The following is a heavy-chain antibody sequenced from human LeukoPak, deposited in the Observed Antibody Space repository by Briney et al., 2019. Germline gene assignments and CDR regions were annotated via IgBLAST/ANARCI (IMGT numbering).Heavy chain of an antibody. D-gene: IGHD3-22*01. CDR3: ARDHDSSGYYLPPYYYYGMDI. CDR1: GFIFSSYE. Sequence: GGSLRLSCAASGFIFSSYEMNWVRQAPGKGLEWVSYISSSGSTIYYADSVKGRFTISRDNAKNSLYLQMNSLRAEDTAVYYCARDHDSSGYYLPPYYYYGMDIWGQGTTVTVSS. CDR2: ISSSGSTI. J-gene: IGHJ6*02. V-gene: IGHV3-48*03.